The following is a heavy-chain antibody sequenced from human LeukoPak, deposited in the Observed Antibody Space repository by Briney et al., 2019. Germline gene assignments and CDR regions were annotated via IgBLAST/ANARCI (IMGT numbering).Heavy chain of an antibody. CDR2: FDPEDGEI. D-gene: IGHD3-10*01. Sequence: GASVKVSCKVSGYTLTELSMHWVRQAPGKGLEWMGGFDPEDGEIIYAQKFQGRVTMTEDTSTDTAYMELSSLRSEDTAVYYCATIPPMVRGVFDYWGQGTLVTVSS. CDR1: GYTLTELS. CDR3: ATIPPMVRGVFDY. V-gene: IGHV1-24*01. J-gene: IGHJ4*02.